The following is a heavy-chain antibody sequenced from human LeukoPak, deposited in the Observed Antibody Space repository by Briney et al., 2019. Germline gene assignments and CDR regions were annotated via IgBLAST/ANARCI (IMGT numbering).Heavy chain of an antibody. CDR1: GGSISSSNW. J-gene: IGHJ3*02. CDR2: SYHSGST. Sequence: PSETLSLTCAVSGGSISSSNWWSLVRHPPGKGLEWIGESYHSGSTNYNPSLKSRVTISVDNAKNQFSLKLSSVTAADTAVYYCASYCGGDCYSWGALDIWGQGTMVTVSS. D-gene: IGHD2-21*02. CDR3: ASYCGGDCYSWGALDI. V-gene: IGHV4-4*02.